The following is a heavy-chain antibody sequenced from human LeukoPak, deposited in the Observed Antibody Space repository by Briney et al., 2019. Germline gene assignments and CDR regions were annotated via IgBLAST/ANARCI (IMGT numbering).Heavy chain of an antibody. Sequence: GGSLRLSCAASGFTFSSYSMNWVRQAPGKGLEWVSSISSSSSYIYYADSVTGRFTISRDNAKNSLYLQMNSLRAEDTAVYYCARWDDTYSYGSFSDFDYWGQGTLVTVSS. J-gene: IGHJ4*02. CDR2: ISSSSSYI. CDR3: ARWDDTYSYGSFSDFDY. V-gene: IGHV3-21*01. CDR1: GFTFSSYS. D-gene: IGHD5-18*01.